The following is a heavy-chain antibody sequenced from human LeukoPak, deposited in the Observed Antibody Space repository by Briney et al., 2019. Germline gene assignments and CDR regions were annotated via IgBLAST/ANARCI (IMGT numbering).Heavy chain of an antibody. CDR3: ARTRGYSYLNWFDP. CDR2: IIPIFGTA. D-gene: IGHD5-18*01. V-gene: IGHV1-69*13. CDR1: GYTFTSYD. J-gene: IGHJ5*02. Sequence: GASVKVSCKASGYTFTSYDINWVRQAPGQGLEWMGGIIPIFGTANYAQKFQGRVTITADESTSTAYMELSSLRSEDTAVYYCARTRGYSYLNWFDPWGQGTLVTVSS.